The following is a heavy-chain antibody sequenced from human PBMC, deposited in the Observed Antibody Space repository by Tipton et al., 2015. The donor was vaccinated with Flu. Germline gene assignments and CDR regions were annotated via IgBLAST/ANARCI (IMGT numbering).Heavy chain of an antibody. Sequence: TLSLTCTVSGGSISSYYWSWIRQPPGKGLEWIGYIYYSGSTNYNPSLKSRVTISVDTSKNQFSLKLSSVTAADTAGYYCARGSKRGGNWWEVQKLDSWGQGTLVTVSS. CDR2: IYYSGST. J-gene: IGHJ4*02. V-gene: IGHV4-59*01. CDR3: ARGSKRGGNWWEVQKLDS. CDR1: GGSISSYY. D-gene: IGHD4-23*01.